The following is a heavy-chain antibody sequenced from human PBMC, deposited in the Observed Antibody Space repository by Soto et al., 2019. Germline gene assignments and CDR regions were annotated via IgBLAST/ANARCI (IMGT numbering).Heavy chain of an antibody. CDR3: AREGSSSIYYYYGMDV. CDR2: INPNSGGT. Sequence: QVQLVQSGAEVKKPGASVKVSCKASGYTFTGYYMHWVRQAPGQGLEWMGWINPNSGGTNYAQKLQGRVTMTTDTSTSTAYMELRSLRSDDTAVYYCAREGSSSIYYYYGMDVWGQGTTFTVSS. J-gene: IGHJ6*02. V-gene: IGHV1-2*02. CDR1: GYTFTGYY. D-gene: IGHD6-6*01.